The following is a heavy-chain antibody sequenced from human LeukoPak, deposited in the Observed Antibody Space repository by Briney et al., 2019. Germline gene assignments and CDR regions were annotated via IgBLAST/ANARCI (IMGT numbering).Heavy chain of an antibody. CDR2: ISYDGSNK. D-gene: IGHD1-14*01. Sequence: GRSLRLSCAASGFTFSSYGMHWVRQAPGKGLEWVAVISYDGSNKYYADSVKGRFTISRDNSKNTLYLQINSLRTEDTAVYYCAKDQPAYFDYWGQGILVTVSS. J-gene: IGHJ4*02. CDR3: AKDQPAYFDY. CDR1: GFTFSSYG. V-gene: IGHV3-30*18.